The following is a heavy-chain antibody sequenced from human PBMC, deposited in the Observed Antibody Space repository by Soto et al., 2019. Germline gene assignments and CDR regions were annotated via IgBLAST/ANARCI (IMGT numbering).Heavy chain of an antibody. CDR3: ARAWGGTVFDY. CDR2: IDYSGST. Sequence: QVQLQESGPGLVKPSETLSLTCTVSGGSISSYYWSWIRQPPGKGLEWIGYIDYSGSTNYNPSLKSRVTISGDTSKNQFSLKLSSVTAADTAVYYWARAWGGTVFDYWGQGTLVTVSS. V-gene: IGHV4-59*08. CDR1: GGSISSYY. J-gene: IGHJ4*02. D-gene: IGHD3-16*01.